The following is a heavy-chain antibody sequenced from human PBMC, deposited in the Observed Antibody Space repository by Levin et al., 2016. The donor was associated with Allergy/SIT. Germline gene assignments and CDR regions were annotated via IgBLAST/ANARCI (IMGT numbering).Heavy chain of an antibody. J-gene: IGHJ5*02. D-gene: IGHD2-2*01. CDR1: GFTFSSYA. V-gene: IGHV3-23*01. Sequence: GESLKISCAASGFTFSSYAMSWVRQAPGKGLEWVSAISGSGGSTYYADSVKGRFTISRDNSKNTLYLQMNSLRAEDTAVYYCASEREYQLHTILDPWGQGTLVTVSS. CDR3: ASEREYQLHTILDP. CDR2: ISGSGGST.